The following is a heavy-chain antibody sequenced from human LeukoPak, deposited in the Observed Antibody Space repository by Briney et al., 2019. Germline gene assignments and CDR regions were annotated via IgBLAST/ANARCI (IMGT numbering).Heavy chain of an antibody. CDR2: IIPILGIA. Sequence: ASVRVSCKASGGTFISYTISWVRQAPGQGLEWMGRIIPILGIANYAQKFRGRVTITADKSTSTAYMELSSLRSEDTAVYYCARVAAVAGTPLRWFDPWGQGTLVTVSS. D-gene: IGHD6-19*01. V-gene: IGHV1-69*02. CDR3: ARVAAVAGTPLRWFDP. CDR1: GGTFISYT. J-gene: IGHJ5*02.